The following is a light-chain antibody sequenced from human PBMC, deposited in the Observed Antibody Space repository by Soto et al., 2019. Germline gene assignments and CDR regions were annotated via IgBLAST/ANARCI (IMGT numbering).Light chain of an antibody. CDR3: HQYGTSPPT. Sequence: VLTQSPGTLSLYPGERATLSCRASQSVSGSDLAWYQQKPGQAPRLLISGVSNRATGTPDRFSGSGSGTDFTLTISSLEPEDFAVFYCHQYGTSPPTFGPGTKVDIK. CDR1: QSVSGSD. V-gene: IGKV3-20*01. CDR2: GVS. J-gene: IGKJ1*01.